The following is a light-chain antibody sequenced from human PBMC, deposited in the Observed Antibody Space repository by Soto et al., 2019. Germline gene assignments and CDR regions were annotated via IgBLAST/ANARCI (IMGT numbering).Light chain of an antibody. CDR3: QHGHSSPYT. CDR2: GAT. J-gene: IGKJ2*01. Sequence: DIQVTQSPSSLSASVGDRVTFTCRASQTISTYLNWYQQKRGRAPKLLIYGATFLESGAPTRFSGRGSGTYFTLTISSLQPEDFATYCCQHGHSSPYTFGQGTKLEI. V-gene: IGKV1-39*01. CDR1: QTISTY.